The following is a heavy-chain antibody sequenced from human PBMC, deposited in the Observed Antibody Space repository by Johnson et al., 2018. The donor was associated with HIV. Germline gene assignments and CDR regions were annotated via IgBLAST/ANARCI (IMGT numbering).Heavy chain of an antibody. D-gene: IGHD3-22*01. V-gene: IGHV3-66*02. CDR1: GFTVSSNY. CDR3: AKGSGYYAAFDL. J-gene: IGHJ3*01. CDR2: IYSGGST. Sequence: VQLVESGGGLVQPGGSMRLSCAASGFTVSSNYMSWVRQAPGKGLEWVSVIYSGGSTYYADSVKGRFTISRDDSRNTLYLQMNSLRPEDTAVYYCAKGSGYYAAFDLWGQGTMVTVSS.